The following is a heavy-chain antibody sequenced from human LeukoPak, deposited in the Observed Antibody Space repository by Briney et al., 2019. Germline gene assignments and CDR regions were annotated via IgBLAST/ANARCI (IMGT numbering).Heavy chain of an antibody. CDR3: VKLKMTTIDY. Sequence: GGSLRLSCAASGFTFSDYYMSWIRQAPGKGLEWASYISGTGSTIYYADSVKGRFTISRDNAKNSLYLQMNSLRAEDTAVYYCVKLKMTTIDYWGQGTLVTVSS. J-gene: IGHJ4*02. V-gene: IGHV3-11*01. CDR2: ISGTGSTI. D-gene: IGHD5-24*01. CDR1: GFTFSDYY.